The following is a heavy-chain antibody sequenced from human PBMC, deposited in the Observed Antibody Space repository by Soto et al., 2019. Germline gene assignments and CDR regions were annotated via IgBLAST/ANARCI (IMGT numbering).Heavy chain of an antibody. Sequence: EVQLLESGGGLVQPGGSLRLSCAASGFTFSSYAMSWVRQAPGKGLEWVSAISGSGGSTYYADSVKGRFTISRDNSRNTLHPQMNSLRAADTAVYYCAKEAPSPGYYYDSSGYRSLGHWGQGTLVTVSS. J-gene: IGHJ1*01. V-gene: IGHV3-23*01. CDR2: ISGSGGST. CDR1: GFTFSSYA. D-gene: IGHD3-22*01. CDR3: AKEAPSPGYYYDSSGYRSLGH.